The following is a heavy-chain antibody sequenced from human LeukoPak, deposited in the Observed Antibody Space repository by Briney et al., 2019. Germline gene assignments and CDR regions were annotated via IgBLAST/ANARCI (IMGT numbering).Heavy chain of an antibody. Sequence: GASLKISCKGSGYSFTSYWIGWVRLMPGKGLEWMGIIYPGDSDTRYSQSFQGQVTISADKSISTAYLQWSSLKASDTAMYYCARGPSYDSSGYYFDYWGQGTLVTVSS. CDR1: GYSFTSYW. CDR3: ARGPSYDSSGYYFDY. D-gene: IGHD3-22*01. V-gene: IGHV5-51*01. J-gene: IGHJ4*02. CDR2: IYPGDSDT.